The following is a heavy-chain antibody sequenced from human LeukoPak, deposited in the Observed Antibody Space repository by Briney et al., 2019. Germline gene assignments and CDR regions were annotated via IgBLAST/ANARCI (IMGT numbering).Heavy chain of an antibody. V-gene: IGHV1-18*01. J-gene: IGHJ4*02. Sequence: GASVKVSCKASGYTFTSYGISWVRQAPGQGLEWMGWISAYNGNTNYAQKLQGRVTMTTGTSTSTAYMELSRLRSDDTAVFYCARAAAATMANYFDYWGQGTLVTVSS. CDR3: ARAAAATMANYFDY. CDR1: GYTFTSYG. D-gene: IGHD6-13*01. CDR2: ISAYNGNT.